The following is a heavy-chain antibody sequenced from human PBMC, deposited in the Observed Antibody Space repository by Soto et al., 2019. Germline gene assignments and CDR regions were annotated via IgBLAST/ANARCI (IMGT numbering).Heavy chain of an antibody. V-gene: IGHV4-61*08. CDR3: ARDFIAPPTTSAP. CDR2: VYYSGTT. D-gene: IGHD2-2*01. CDR1: GGSIDSGDYY. Sequence: QVQLQESGPGLVKPLETLSLTCTVSGGSIDSGDYYWSWIRQPPGKGLEWIGYVYYSGTTNYNPFLKGRVPFPLDKSKNQFSLKMNSVTAADPAGYYWARDFIAPPTTSAPWGQGTMVTVPS. J-gene: IGHJ5*02.